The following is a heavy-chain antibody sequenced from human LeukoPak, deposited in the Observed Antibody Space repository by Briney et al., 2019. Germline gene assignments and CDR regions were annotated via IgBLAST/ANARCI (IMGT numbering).Heavy chain of an antibody. CDR2: ISRGSDYI. J-gene: IGHJ6*02. D-gene: IGHD2-2*01. CDR1: GFTLRGYT. Sequence: GGSLRLSCAASGFTLRGYTMNWVRQAPGKGLEWVSSISRGSDYIYNADSVRGRFTISRDNTENSLFLEMNSLRADDTAVYYCARDQGCCSSSNCGHYYYGLDVWGQGTTVTVSS. CDR3: ARDQGCCSSSNCGHYYYGLDV. V-gene: IGHV3-21*01.